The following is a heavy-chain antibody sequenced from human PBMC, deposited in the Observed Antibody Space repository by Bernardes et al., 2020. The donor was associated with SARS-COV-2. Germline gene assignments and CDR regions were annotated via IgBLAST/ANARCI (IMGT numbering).Heavy chain of an antibody. V-gene: IGHV1-18*01. CDR3: ARWFVFYDSSGYYYPLDY. CDR2: ISAYNGKT. J-gene: IGHJ4*02. CDR1: GYTFTGYG. Sequence: ASVKVSCKASGYTFTGYGISWLRQAPGQGLEWMGWISAYNGKTKYSQKFLDRVTMTTDTSTTTAYMELRSLRSDDTAVYYCARWFVFYDSSGYYYPLDYWGQGTLVTVSS. D-gene: IGHD3-22*01.